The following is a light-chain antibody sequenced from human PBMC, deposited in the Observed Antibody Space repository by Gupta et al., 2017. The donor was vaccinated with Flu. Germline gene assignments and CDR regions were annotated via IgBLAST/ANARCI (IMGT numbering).Light chain of an antibody. CDR2: KAS. Sequence: GDSGTITGRGSQSSTGWLVGYQQKPGKAPKLLIYKASIMEGGGPSRFSGSGAGTEVSLTISSRQPDDLATYYCQQYNSYRWTFGQGTKVEIK. J-gene: IGKJ1*01. CDR3: QQYNSYRWT. CDR1: QSSTGW. V-gene: IGKV1-5*03.